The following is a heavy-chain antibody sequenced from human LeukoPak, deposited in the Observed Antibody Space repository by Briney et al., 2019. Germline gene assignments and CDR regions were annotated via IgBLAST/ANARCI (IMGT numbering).Heavy chain of an antibody. D-gene: IGHD3-16*01. CDR3: AGDGLQDYFDY. CDR2: ISAYNGNT. CDR1: GGTFSSYA. J-gene: IGHJ4*02. V-gene: IGHV1-18*01. Sequence: GASVKVSCKASGGTFSSYAISWVRQAPGQGLEWMGWISAYNGNTNYAQKLQGRVTMTTDTSTSTAYMELRSLRSDDTAVYYCAGDGLQDYFDYWGQGTLVTVSS.